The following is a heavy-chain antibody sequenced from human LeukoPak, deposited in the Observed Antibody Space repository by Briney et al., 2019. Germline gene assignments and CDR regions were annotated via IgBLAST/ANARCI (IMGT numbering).Heavy chain of an antibody. CDR2: LSGSGGAT. V-gene: IGHV3-23*01. D-gene: IGHD1-1*01. CDR1: GFTLRSYT. Sequence: GGSLRLSCAASGFTLRSYTMNWVRQAPGKGLEWVSILSGSGGATYYADSVKGRFTISRDNSENTLFLQMNNLGAEDTALYYCAKKRVITTPDAIDWYFDLWGRGTLVTVSS. CDR3: AKKRVITTPDAIDWYFDL. J-gene: IGHJ2*01.